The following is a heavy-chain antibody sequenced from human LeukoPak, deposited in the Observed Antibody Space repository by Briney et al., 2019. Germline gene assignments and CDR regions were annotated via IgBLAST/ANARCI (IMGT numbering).Heavy chain of an antibody. D-gene: IGHD4-23*01. V-gene: IGHV3-30-3*01. CDR3: VRDRGYSTFDY. Sequence: GRSLRLFCTASGFTFTRNCMPWVRQAPGKGLEWVAAIPHDGSSALYADSVKGRFIISRDNSKNTQYLQMNSLRVDDTAVYYCVRDRGYSTFDYWGQGTLVSVSS. CDR1: GFTFTRNC. CDR2: IPHDGSSA. J-gene: IGHJ4*02.